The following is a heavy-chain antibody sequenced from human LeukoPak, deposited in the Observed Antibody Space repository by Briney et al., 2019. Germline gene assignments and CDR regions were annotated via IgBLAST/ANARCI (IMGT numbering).Heavy chain of an antibody. CDR1: GYTFTSYY. D-gene: IGHD6-19*01. CDR2: TNPSGGST. V-gene: IGHV1-46*01. CDR3: ARQWLINWFDP. Sequence: ASVKVSCKASGYTFTSYYMHWVRQAPGQGLEWMGITNPSGGSTSYAQKFQGRVTMTRDTSTSTVYMELSSLRSEDTAVYYCARQWLINWFDPWGQGTLVTVSS. J-gene: IGHJ5*02.